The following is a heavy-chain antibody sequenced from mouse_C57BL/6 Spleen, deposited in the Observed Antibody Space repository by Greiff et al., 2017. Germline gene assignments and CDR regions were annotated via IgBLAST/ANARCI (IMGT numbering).Heavy chain of an antibody. CDR3: ARKTAQVPYYFDY. D-gene: IGHD3-2*02. V-gene: IGHV3-6*01. CDR1: GYSITSGYY. J-gene: IGHJ2*01. Sequence: EVKVEESGPGLVKPSQSLSLTCSVTGYSITSGYYWNWIRQFPGNKLEWMGYISYDGSNNYNPSLKNRISITRDTSKNQFFLKLNSVTTEDTATYYCARKTAQVPYYFDYWGQGTTLTVSS. CDR2: ISYDGSN.